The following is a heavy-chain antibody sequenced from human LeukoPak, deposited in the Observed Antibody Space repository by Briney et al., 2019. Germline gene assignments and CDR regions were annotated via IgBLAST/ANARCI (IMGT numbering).Heavy chain of an antibody. D-gene: IGHD6-19*01. CDR3: ARERDSSGWYPNYYYMDV. J-gene: IGHJ6*03. Sequence: PSQTLSLTCTVSGGSISSGDYYWSWIRQPPGKGLEWIGYIYYSGSTYYNPSLKSRVTISVDTSKNQFSLKLSSVTAADTAVYYCARERDSSGWYPNYYYMDVWGKGTTVTVSS. CDR2: IYYSGST. CDR1: GGSISSGDYY. V-gene: IGHV4-30-4*01.